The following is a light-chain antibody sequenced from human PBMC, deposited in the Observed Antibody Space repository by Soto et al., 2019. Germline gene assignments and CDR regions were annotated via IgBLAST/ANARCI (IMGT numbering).Light chain of an antibody. CDR1: QSVSSY. J-gene: IGKJ4*01. CDR3: QQRSNWLI. CDR2: DAS. V-gene: IGKV3-11*01. Sequence: DIVLTQSPATLSLSPGERATLSCRASQSVSSYLAWYQQKPGQAPRLLIYDASTRATGIPARFSGSGSGTDFTLTISSLEPEDFAVYYCQQRSNWLIFGGGTKVEIK.